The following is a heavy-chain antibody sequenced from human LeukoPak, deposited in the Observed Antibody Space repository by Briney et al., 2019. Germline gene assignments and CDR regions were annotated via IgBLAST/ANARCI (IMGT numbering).Heavy chain of an antibody. CDR2: IYYSGNT. J-gene: IGHJ4*02. D-gene: IGHD6-19*01. V-gene: IGHV4-59*01. CDR3: ARAGGFSGYSSV. Sequence: SETLSLTCSVSGGSITSYYWSWIRQPPGKGLEGIGYIYYSGNTNYNPSLKSRVTMSVDTSKNHFSLNLTSVTAADTALYYCARAGGFSGYSSVWGQGTLVTVSS. CDR1: GGSITSYY.